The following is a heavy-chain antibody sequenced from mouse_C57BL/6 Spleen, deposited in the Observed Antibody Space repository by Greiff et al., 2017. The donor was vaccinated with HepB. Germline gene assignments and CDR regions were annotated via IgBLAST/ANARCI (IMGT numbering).Heavy chain of an antibody. CDR1: GYAFTNYL. CDR2: INPGSGGT. Sequence: QVQLQQSGAELVRPGTSVKVSCKASGYAFTNYLIEWVKQRPGQGLEWIGVINPGSGGTNYNEKFKGKATLTADKSSSTAYMQLSSLTSEDSAVYFCAREEYTRFDYWGQGTTLTVSS. D-gene: IGHD5-1*01. CDR3: AREEYTRFDY. V-gene: IGHV1-54*01. J-gene: IGHJ2*01.